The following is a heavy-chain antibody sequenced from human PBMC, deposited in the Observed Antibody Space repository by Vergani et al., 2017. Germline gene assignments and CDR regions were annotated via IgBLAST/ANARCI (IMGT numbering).Heavy chain of an antibody. CDR3: AGVGPSIAARPPPY. D-gene: IGHD6-6*01. CDR1: GFTFDDYG. CDR2: INWNGGSV. Sequence: EVQLVESGGGVVRPGGSLRLSCAASGFTFDDYGMSWVRQAPGKGLEWVSGINWNGGSVVSADSVKGRFTISRDNAMNSLYLQMNSLRAEETALYHGAGVGPSIAARPPPYWGQGTLVTVSS. V-gene: IGHV3-20*01. J-gene: IGHJ4*02.